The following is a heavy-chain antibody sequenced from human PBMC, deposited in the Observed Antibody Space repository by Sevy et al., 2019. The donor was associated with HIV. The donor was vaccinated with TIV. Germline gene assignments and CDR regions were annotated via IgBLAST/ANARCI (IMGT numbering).Heavy chain of an antibody. J-gene: IGHJ4*02. Sequence: GGSLRLSCAASGFIFSSSHMSWVRQAPGKGLEWVSSISGSGGTTYYADSVKGRFTISRDNSKSTLDLQMSSLRAEDTAVYYCAKEDYSGYSWGQGTLVTVSS. CDR3: AKEDYSGYS. D-gene: IGHD2-15*01. CDR2: ISGSGGTT. V-gene: IGHV3-23*01. CDR1: GFIFSSSH.